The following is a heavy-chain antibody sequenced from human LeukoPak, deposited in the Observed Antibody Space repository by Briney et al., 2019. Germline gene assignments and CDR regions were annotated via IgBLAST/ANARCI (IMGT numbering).Heavy chain of an antibody. CDR2: ISCSGGSS. J-gene: IGHJ4*02. Sequence: GGSLRLSCAASGFTFISYAMSWVRQAPGKGLEWGSVISCSGGSSHYADSAKGRFTISRDNSKNTLYLQMSSLRAEDTAVYYCAKESPVFDYWGQGTLVTVSS. V-gene: IGHV3-23*01. CDR3: AKESPVFDY. CDR1: GFTFISYA.